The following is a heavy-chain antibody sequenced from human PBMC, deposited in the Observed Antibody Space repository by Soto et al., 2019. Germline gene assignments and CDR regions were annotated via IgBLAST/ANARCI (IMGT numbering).Heavy chain of an antibody. CDR3: AKDPHV. V-gene: IGHV3-30*18. Sequence: GGSLRLSCAASGFTFSRYGMHWVRQAPGKGLEWVAVISYDGSNKYYADSVKGRFTISRDNSKNTLYLQMNSLRAEDTAVYYCAKDPHVWGQGTTVTVSS. CDR2: ISYDGSNK. CDR1: GFTFSRYG. J-gene: IGHJ6*02.